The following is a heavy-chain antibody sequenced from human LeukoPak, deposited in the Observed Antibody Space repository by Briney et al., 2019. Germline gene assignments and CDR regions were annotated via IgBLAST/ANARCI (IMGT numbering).Heavy chain of an antibody. D-gene: IGHD5-12*01. CDR1: GFTFSSYA. CDR3: AKDSGYDFHYYMDV. J-gene: IGHJ6*03. Sequence: GGSLRLSCAASGFTFSSYAMHWVRQAPGKGLEWVAFIRYDGSNKYYADSVKGRFTISRDNSKNTLYLQMNSLRAEDTAVYYCAKDSGYDFHYYMDVWGKGTTVTISS. V-gene: IGHV3-30*02. CDR2: IRYDGSNK.